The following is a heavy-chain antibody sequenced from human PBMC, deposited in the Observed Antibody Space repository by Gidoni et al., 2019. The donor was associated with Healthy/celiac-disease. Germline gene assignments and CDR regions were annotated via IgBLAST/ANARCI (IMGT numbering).Heavy chain of an antibody. Sequence: QVQLVQSGAEVQKPGASLKVSCKASGYTFTSYDINWVRQATGQGLEWMGWMNPNSGNTGYAQKFQGRVTMTRNTSISTAYMELSSLRSEDTAVYYCARGRASITMVQGVINRFDPWGQGTLVTVSS. D-gene: IGHD3-10*01. V-gene: IGHV1-8*01. CDR1: GYTFTSYD. CDR2: MNPNSGNT. CDR3: ARGRASITMVQGVINRFDP. J-gene: IGHJ5*02.